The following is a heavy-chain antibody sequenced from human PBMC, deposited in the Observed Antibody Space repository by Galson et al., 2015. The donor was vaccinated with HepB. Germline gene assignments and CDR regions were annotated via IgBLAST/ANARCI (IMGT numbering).Heavy chain of an antibody. D-gene: IGHD3-22*01. CDR3: ARAPRPFSGYHNGFDI. V-gene: IGHV4-30-4*01. Sequence: TLSLTCTISGGSISSGDYYWNWIRQSPGKGLQWIGYIHYSGSTYSNPSLKSRATISVDTSKNLFSLKLSSVTVADTAVYYCARAPRPFSGYHNGFDIWGQGTMVTVSS. CDR2: IHYSGST. J-gene: IGHJ3*02. CDR1: GGSISSGDYY.